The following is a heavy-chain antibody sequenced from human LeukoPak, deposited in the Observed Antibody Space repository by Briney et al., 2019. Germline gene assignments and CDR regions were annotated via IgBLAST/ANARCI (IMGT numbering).Heavy chain of an antibody. V-gene: IGHV4-59*08. CDR2: IYYSGST. Sequence: PSETLSLTCTVSGGSISSYYWSWIRQPPGKGLEWIGYIYYSGSTNYNPSLKSRVTISVDTSKNQFSLKLSSVTAADTAVYYCARSTTVTTFEPFYYYYYMDVWGKGTTVTISS. D-gene: IGHD4-17*01. CDR1: GGSISSYY. J-gene: IGHJ6*03. CDR3: ARSTTVTTFEPFYYYYYMDV.